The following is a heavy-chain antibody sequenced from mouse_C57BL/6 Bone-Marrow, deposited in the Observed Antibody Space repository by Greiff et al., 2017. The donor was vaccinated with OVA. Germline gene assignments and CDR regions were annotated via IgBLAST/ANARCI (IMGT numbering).Heavy chain of an antibody. V-gene: IGHV1-15*01. Sequence: QVQLQQSGAELVRPGASVTLSCKASGYTFTDYEMHWVKQTPVHGLEWIGAIDPETGGTAYNQKFKGKAIPTADKSSSTAYMELRSLTSEDSAVYYCTRGADYWGQGTTLTVSS. CDR1: GYTFTDYE. J-gene: IGHJ2*01. CDR2: IDPETGGT. CDR3: TRGADY.